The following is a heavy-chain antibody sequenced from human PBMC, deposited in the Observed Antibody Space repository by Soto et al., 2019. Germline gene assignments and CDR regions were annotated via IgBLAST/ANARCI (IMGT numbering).Heavy chain of an antibody. V-gene: IGHV4-59*01. Sequence: SETLSLTCTVSGGSISSYYWSWIRQPPGKGLEWIGYIYYSGSTNYNPSLKSRVTISVDTSKNQFSLKLSSVTAADTAVYYCARAADYYDSSGIGGPGAFDIWGQGTMVTVSS. J-gene: IGHJ3*02. CDR2: IYYSGST. CDR1: GGSISSYY. D-gene: IGHD3-22*01. CDR3: ARAADYYDSSGIGGPGAFDI.